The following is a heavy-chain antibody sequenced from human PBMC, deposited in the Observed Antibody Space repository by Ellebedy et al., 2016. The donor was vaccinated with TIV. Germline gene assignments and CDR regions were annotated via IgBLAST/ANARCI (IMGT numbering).Heavy chain of an antibody. Sequence: AASVKVSCKASGYTFTSYGISWVRQAPGQGLEWMGWISAYNGNTNYAQKLQGRVTMTTDTSTSTAYMELRSLRSDDTAVYYCARDYNPDTYYYDSSGYYYGVGPNYYFDYWGQGTLVTVSS. CDR1: GYTFTSYG. V-gene: IGHV1-18*01. CDR3: ARDYNPDTYYYDSSGYYYGVGPNYYFDY. J-gene: IGHJ4*02. CDR2: ISAYNGNT. D-gene: IGHD3-22*01.